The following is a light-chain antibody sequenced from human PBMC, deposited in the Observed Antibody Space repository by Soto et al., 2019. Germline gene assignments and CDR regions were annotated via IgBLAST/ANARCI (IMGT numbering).Light chain of an antibody. CDR1: QDVKNY. J-gene: IGKJ4*01. CDR2: DAS. V-gene: IGKV1-33*01. Sequence: DIKINHSPSSLSASVSDRVAMTSQASQDVKNYLNWHQQKPGKAPKLLIYDASNLDRGVPSRFSGSGTGTEYTFTISSLQAEDNGTYYCQQYENLPLTFGGGTKVDNK. CDR3: QQYENLPLT.